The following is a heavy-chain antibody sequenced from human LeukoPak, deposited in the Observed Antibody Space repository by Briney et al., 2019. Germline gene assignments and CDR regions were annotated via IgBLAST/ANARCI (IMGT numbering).Heavy chain of an antibody. Sequence: SETLSLTCTVSGGSISSGSYYWSWIRQPAGKGLEWIGRIYTSGSTNYNPSLKSRVTISVDTSKNQFSLKLSSVTAADTAVYYCARDTHTKWELLRDAFDIWGQGTMVTVSS. D-gene: IGHD1-26*01. CDR1: GGSISSGSYY. J-gene: IGHJ3*02. V-gene: IGHV4-61*02. CDR3: ARDTHTKWELLRDAFDI. CDR2: IYTSGST.